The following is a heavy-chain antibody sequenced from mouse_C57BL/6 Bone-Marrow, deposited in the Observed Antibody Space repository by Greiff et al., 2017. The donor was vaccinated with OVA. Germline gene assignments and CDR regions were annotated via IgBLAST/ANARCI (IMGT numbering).Heavy chain of an antibody. D-gene: IGHD1-1*01. CDR2: INPSNGGT. CDR3: ARRDYYGSSYVDFDV. Sequence: VQLQESGTELVKPGASVKLSCKASGYTFTSYWMHWVKQRPGQGLEWIGNINPSNGGTNYNEKFKSKATLTVDKSSSTAYMQLSSLTSEDSAVYYCARRDYYGSSYVDFDVWGTGTTVTVSS. CDR1: GYTFTSYW. J-gene: IGHJ1*03. V-gene: IGHV1-53*01.